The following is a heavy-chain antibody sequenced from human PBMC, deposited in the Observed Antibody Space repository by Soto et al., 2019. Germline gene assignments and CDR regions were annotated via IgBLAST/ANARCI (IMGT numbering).Heavy chain of an antibody. D-gene: IGHD3-10*01. Sequence: EVQLVESGGGLVQPGGSLRLSCAASGFTLSGRSMHWVRQAPGKGLVCVSGIDNAGTDSTYADSVKGRFTSSRDNAKNMLYLQMNSLRVEDTAVYYCARGWFGPDVWGNGAPVTVPS. V-gene: IGHV3-74*01. CDR1: GFTLSGRS. CDR3: ARGWFGPDV. CDR2: IDNAGTDS. J-gene: IGHJ6*04.